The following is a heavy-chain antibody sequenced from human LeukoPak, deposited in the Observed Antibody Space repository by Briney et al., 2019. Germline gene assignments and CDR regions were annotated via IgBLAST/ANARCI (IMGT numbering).Heavy chain of an antibody. CDR2: IYYSGST. Sequence: SETLSLTCTVSGGSINSSSYYWGWIRQPPGKELEWIGTIYYSGSTCYNPSLKSRVTISVDTSKNQFSLKLSSVTASDTAVYYCARRFAPSRNDAFDISGQGTMVTVSS. J-gene: IGHJ3*02. CDR3: ARRFAPSRNDAFDI. V-gene: IGHV4-39*01. D-gene: IGHD3-10*01. CDR1: GGSINSSSYY.